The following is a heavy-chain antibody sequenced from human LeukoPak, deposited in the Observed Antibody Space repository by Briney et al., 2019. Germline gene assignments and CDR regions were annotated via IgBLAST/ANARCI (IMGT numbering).Heavy chain of an antibody. CDR1: GFTFSYYT. CDR3: ARGVMKNLSAAARYYYDSSGYVDAFDI. Sequence: GGSLRLSCAASGFTFSYYTMNWVSQAPGKGLEWISYISSSSNTIYYADSVKGRFTISRDNAKNSVYLQMNSLRAEDTAVYYCARGVMKNLSAAARYYYDSSGYVDAFDIWGQGTMVTVSS. D-gene: IGHD3-22*01. V-gene: IGHV3-48*01. J-gene: IGHJ3*02. CDR2: ISSSSNTI.